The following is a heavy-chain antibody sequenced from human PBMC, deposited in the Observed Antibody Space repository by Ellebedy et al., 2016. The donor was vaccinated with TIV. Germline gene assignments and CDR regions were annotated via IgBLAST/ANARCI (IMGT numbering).Heavy chain of an antibody. V-gene: IGHV1-3*01. CDR2: INAGNGNT. D-gene: IGHD5-18*01. CDR3: ARDWGYSYGAFDY. J-gene: IGHJ4*02. Sequence: AASVNVSCKASGYTFTSYAMHWVRQAPGQRLEWMGWINAGNGNTKYSQKFQGRVTITRDTSASTAYMELSSLRSEDTAVYYCARDWGYSYGAFDYWGQGTLVTVSS. CDR1: GYTFTSYA.